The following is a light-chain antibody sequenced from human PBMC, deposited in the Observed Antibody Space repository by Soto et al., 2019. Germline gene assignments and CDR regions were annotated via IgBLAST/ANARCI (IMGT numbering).Light chain of an antibody. Sequence: IQLTQSPSTLAASVCSTSPIICRASQSISSWLAWYQQKPGKAPKLLIYAASSLQSGVPSRFSGSGSGTDFALTISSLQPEDFATYYCQQTYNTPWTFGQGTKVDIK. V-gene: IGKV1-39*01. J-gene: IGKJ1*01. CDR2: AAS. CDR3: QQTYNTPWT. CDR1: QSISSW.